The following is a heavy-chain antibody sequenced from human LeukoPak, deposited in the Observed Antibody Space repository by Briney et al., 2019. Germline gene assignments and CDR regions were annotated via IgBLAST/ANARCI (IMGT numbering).Heavy chain of an antibody. J-gene: IGHJ5*02. D-gene: IGHD1-26*01. CDR2: IYYSGST. CDR1: GGSISSSSYY. V-gene: IGHV4-39*01. CDR3: ARKSRGATGTYWFDP. Sequence: SETLSLTCTVSGGSISSSSYYWGWIRQPPGKGLEWIGSIYYSGSTYYNPSLKSRVTISVDTSKNQFSLKLSSVTAADTAVYYCARKSRGATGTYWFDPWGQGTLVTVSS.